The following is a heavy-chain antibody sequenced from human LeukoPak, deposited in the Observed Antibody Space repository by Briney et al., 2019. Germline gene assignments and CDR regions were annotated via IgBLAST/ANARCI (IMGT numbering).Heavy chain of an antibody. V-gene: IGHV3-43*02. D-gene: IGHD4-17*01. CDR1: GFAFDDYA. J-gene: IGHJ4*02. CDR2: ISGDGTRT. Sequence: GGSLRLSCAASGFAFDDYAMHWVRQAPGKGLEWVSLISGDGTRTYYADSVKGRFTISRDNSKNSLYLQMNSLRTADTALYYCAKVPDYGDFIFDYWGQGTLVTVSS. CDR3: AKVPDYGDFIFDY.